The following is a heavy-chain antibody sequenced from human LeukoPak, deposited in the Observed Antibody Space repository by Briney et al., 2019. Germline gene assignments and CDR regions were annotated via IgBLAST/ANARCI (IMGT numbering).Heavy chain of an antibody. Sequence: GGSLRLSCAASGFTFSDHAMHWVRQAPGKGLEWVAVISKDGSDKYYPGSVRGRFTISRDNSKDTIYLQMDSLRAEDTAIYYCARDYWWNYDYWGQGTLVTVSS. CDR1: GFTFSDHA. CDR3: ARDYWWNYDY. V-gene: IGHV3-30-3*01. CDR2: ISKDGSDK. J-gene: IGHJ4*02. D-gene: IGHD1-7*01.